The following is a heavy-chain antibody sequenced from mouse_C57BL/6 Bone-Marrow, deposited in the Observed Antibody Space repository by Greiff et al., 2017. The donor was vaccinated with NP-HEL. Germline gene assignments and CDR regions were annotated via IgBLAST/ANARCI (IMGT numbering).Heavy chain of an antibody. V-gene: IGHV5-12*01. CDR3: ARPLYYYGSSDWYFDV. CDR2: ISNGGGST. Sequence: EVQGVESGGGLVQPGGSLKLSCAASGFTFSDYYMYWVRQTPEKRLEWVAYISNGGGSTYYPDTVKGRFTISRDNAKNTLYLQMSRLKSEDTAMYYCARPLYYYGSSDWYFDVWGTGTTVTVSS. J-gene: IGHJ1*03. D-gene: IGHD1-1*01. CDR1: GFTFSDYY.